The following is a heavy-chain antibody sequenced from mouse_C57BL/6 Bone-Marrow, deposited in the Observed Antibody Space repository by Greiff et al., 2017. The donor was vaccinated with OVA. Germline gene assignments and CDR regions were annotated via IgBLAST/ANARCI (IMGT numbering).Heavy chain of an antibody. CDR3: TGGFSTAIDF. D-gene: IGHD1-1*01. Sequence: EVQLVESGGGLVQPGGSMKLSCAASGFTFSNYWMNWVRQSPEKGLEWVAQIRLKSDNDASHYAESVKGRFTISRDDSKSSVCLQMDNIRAEYTGSYYCTGGFSTAIDFWGQGTSVTVSS. CDR1: GFTFSNYW. V-gene: IGHV6-3*01. CDR2: IRLKSDNDAS. J-gene: IGHJ4*01.